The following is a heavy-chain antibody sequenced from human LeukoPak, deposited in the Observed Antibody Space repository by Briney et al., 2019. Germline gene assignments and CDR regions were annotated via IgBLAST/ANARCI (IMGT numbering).Heavy chain of an antibody. CDR3: ARDEN. CDR1: GFTFTKYW. J-gene: IGHJ4*02. Sequence: GGSLRLSCAASGFTFTKYWMSWIRQAPGKGLEWVANINQDGNVKYYVDSVRGRFTISRDSAKNSLYLQMNSLRAEDAAVYYCARDENWGQGTLVTVSS. CDR2: INQDGNVK. V-gene: IGHV3-7*03.